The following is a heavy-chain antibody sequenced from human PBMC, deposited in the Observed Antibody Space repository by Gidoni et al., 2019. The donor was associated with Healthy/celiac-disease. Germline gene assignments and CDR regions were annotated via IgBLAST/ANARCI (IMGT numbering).Heavy chain of an antibody. CDR3: AKDLYSSGWYGMDV. V-gene: IGHV3-30*18. CDR2: ISYDGSNK. J-gene: IGHJ6*02. CDR1: GFTFSSYG. D-gene: IGHD6-19*01. Sequence: QVQLVESGEGVVQPARSLRLSCAASGFTFSSYGMHWVRQAPGKGLEWVVFISYDGSNKYYADAVKCRFTISRDNSKNQLYLQMNSLRAEDTAVYYCAKDLYSSGWYGMDVWGQGTTVTVSS.